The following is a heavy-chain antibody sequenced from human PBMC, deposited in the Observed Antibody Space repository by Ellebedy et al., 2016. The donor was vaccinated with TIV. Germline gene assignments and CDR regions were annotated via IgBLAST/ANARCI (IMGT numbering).Heavy chain of an antibody. Sequence: GESLKISXAASGFTFSSYAMSWVRQAPGKGLEWVSAISGSGGSTYYADSVKGRFTISRDNSKNTLYLQMNSLRAEDTAVYYCAKDDTVVVVAATQFDYWGQGTLVTVSS. D-gene: IGHD2-15*01. CDR1: GFTFSSYA. J-gene: IGHJ4*02. V-gene: IGHV3-23*01. CDR2: ISGSGGST. CDR3: AKDDTVVVVAATQFDY.